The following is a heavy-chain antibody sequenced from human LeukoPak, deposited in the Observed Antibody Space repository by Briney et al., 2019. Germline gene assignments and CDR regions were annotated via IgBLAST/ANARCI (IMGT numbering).Heavy chain of an antibody. V-gene: IGHV3-73*01. CDR1: GFTFSGSA. Sequence: GGSLRLSCVASGFTFSGSAMHWVRQASGKGLEWVGRIRSKANSYATAYAASVKGRFTISRDDSKNTAYLQMNSLKTEDTAVYYCTRDYYYYYMDVWGKGTTVTVSS. J-gene: IGHJ6*03. CDR2: IRSKANSYAT. CDR3: TRDYYYYYMDV.